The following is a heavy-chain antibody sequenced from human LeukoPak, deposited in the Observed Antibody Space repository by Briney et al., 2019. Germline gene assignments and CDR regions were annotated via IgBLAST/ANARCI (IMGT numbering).Heavy chain of an antibody. D-gene: IGHD5-24*01. CDR2: INAGNGNT. V-gene: IGHV1-3*01. J-gene: IGHJ2*01. CDR3: ARGIEEIWYFDL. Sequence: GASVKVSCKASGYIFTSHVMHWVRQAPGQRLEWMGWINAGNGNTKYSQKFQGRVTITRDTSASTVYMELSSLKSEDTAAYYCARGIEEIWYFDLWGRGTLVTVSS. CDR1: GYIFTSHV.